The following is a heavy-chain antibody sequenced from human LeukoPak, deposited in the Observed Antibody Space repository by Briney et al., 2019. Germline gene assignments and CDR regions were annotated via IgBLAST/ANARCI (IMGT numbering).Heavy chain of an antibody. Sequence: PGGSLRLSCAASGFTFSGFGMHWVRQAPGKGLEWVAVIWYDASNKYYADSVKGRFTISRDNAKNTLFLQMNSLRDDDTAVYYCVRGVGVSRFNYFDPWGQGTLVTVSS. V-gene: IGHV3-33*01. J-gene: IGHJ5*02. CDR3: VRGVGVSRFNYFDP. CDR1: GFTFSGFG. CDR2: IWYDASNK. D-gene: IGHD6-13*01.